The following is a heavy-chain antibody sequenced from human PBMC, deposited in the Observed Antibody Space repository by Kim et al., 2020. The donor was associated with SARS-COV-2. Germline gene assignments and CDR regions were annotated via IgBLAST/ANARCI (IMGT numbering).Heavy chain of an antibody. D-gene: IGHD1-26*01. CDR3: ARAFGAWELLEDYYYGMDV. Sequence: SRVTISVDTSKNQFSLKLSSVTAADTAVYYCARAFGAWELLEDYYYGMDVWGQGTTVTVSS. V-gene: IGHV4-59*01. J-gene: IGHJ6*02.